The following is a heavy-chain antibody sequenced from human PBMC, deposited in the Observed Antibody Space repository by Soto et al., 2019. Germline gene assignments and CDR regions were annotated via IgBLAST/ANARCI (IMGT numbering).Heavy chain of an antibody. D-gene: IGHD3-22*01. CDR3: ARESRSYSSGYSY. Sequence: QVQLQESGPGLVKPSQTLSLTCTVSGGPISSGGYYWSWIRQHPGKVLEWIWSIYYSGSTYYNPSLKSRVSISVDRSKNQFSLKLRSVTAADTAVYYWARESRSYSSGYSYWVQGTLVTVSS. CDR2: IYYSGST. J-gene: IGHJ4*02. V-gene: IGHV4-31*03. CDR1: GGPISSGGYY.